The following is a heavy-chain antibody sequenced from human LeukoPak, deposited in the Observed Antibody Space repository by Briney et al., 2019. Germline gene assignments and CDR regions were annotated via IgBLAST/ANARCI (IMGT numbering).Heavy chain of an antibody. J-gene: IGHJ4*02. Sequence: GGSLRLSCAASGFTFSSYAMSWVRQAPGKGLEWVSAISGSGGSTYYADSVKGRFTIPRDNSKNTLYLQMNSLRAEDTAVYYCAKGDWSTVVSPTGYWGQGTLVTVSS. D-gene: IGHD4-23*01. V-gene: IGHV3-23*01. CDR2: ISGSGGST. CDR3: AKGDWSTVVSPTGY. CDR1: GFTFSSYA.